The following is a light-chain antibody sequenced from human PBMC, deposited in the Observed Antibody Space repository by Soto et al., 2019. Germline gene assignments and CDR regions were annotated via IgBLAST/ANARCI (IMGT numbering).Light chain of an antibody. CDR1: SSNIGAGYD. J-gene: IGLJ2*01. V-gene: IGLV1-40*01. CDR3: QSYDSSLDVV. CDR2: GNS. Sequence: QSALTQPPSVSRAPGQRVTISCTGSSSNIGAGYDVHWYQQLPGTAPKLLIYGNSNRPSGVPDRFSGSKSGTSASLAITGLQAEDEADYYCQSYDSSLDVVFGGGTKLTVL.